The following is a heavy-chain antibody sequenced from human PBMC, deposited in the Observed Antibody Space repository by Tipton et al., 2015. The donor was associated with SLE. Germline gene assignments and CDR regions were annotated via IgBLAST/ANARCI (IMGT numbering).Heavy chain of an antibody. D-gene: IGHD3-3*01. Sequence: TLSLTCTVSGGSISSYYWSWIRQSPGTGLEWIGYIYYSGSTNYNPSLKRRVTISVDTSKNQFSLKLSSVTAADTAVYYCARARYDDFWSGYSFDYWGQGTLVTVSS. CDR3: ARARYDDFWSGYSFDY. J-gene: IGHJ4*02. CDR1: GGSISSYY. CDR2: IYYSGST. V-gene: IGHV4-59*01.